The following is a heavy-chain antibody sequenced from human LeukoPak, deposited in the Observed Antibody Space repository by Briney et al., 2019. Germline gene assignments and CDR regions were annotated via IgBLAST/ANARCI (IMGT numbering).Heavy chain of an antibody. CDR1: GYTFTGYY. CDR2: INPNSGGT. Sequence: ASVKVSYKASGYTFTGYYMHWVRQAPGQGLEWMGWINPNSGGTNYAQKFQGRVTMTRDTSISTAYMELSRLRSDDTAVYYCARGGLSYYDSSGYYGFDYWGQGTLVTVSS. V-gene: IGHV1-2*02. J-gene: IGHJ4*02. CDR3: ARGGLSYYDSSGYYGFDY. D-gene: IGHD3-22*01.